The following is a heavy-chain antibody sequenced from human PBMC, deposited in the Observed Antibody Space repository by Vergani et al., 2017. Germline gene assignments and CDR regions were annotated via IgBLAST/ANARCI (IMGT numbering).Heavy chain of an antibody. Sequence: EVQLLESGGGLVQPGGSLRLSCAASGFTFSSYAMSWVRQAPGKGLEWVSAISGSGGSTYYADSVKGRFTISRDNSKNTLYLQMNSLRAEDTAVYYCTTDLRQNDAFDIWGQGTMVTVSS. D-gene: IGHD4-17*01. V-gene: IGHV3-23*01. CDR2: ISGSGGST. CDR3: TTDLRQNDAFDI. J-gene: IGHJ3*02. CDR1: GFTFSSYA.